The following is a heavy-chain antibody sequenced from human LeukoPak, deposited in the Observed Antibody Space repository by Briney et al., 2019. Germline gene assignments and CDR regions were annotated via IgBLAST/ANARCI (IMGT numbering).Heavy chain of an antibody. CDR3: ARGPTVQEDLDY. CDR2: IYSGGST. V-gene: IGHV3-66*01. Sequence: PGGSLRLSCAASGITVSSNDMSWVRQAPGKELEWVSVIYSGGSTYYADSVKGRFTISRDISKNTLYLQMNSLRAEDTAVYYCARGPTVQEDLDYWGQGTLVTVSS. CDR1: GITVSSND. J-gene: IGHJ4*02.